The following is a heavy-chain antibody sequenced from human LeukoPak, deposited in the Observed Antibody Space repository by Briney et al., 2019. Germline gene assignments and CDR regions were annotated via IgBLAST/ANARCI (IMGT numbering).Heavy chain of an antibody. CDR2: IYYSGST. D-gene: IGHD1-26*01. CDR1: GGSISSSSYY. J-gene: IGHJ4*02. CDR3: ARRLALGTYDY. V-gene: IGHV4-39*01. Sequence: SETLSLTCTVSGGSISSSSYYWGWIRQPPGKGLGWIGTIYYSGSTYYNPSLKSRVTISVDTSKNQFSLKLSSVTAADTAVYYCARRLALGTYDYWGQGTLATVSS.